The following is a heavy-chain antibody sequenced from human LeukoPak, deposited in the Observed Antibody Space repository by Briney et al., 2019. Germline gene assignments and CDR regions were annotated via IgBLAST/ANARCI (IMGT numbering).Heavy chain of an antibody. D-gene: IGHD2-2*01. Sequence: ASVKVSCKASGYTFTSYYMHWVRQAPGQGLEWMGIINPSGGSTSYAQKFQGRVTMTRDTSTSTAYMELSRLTSDDTAVYYCARVGPPDASGMDVWGQGTTVTVSS. CDR3: ARVGPPDASGMDV. V-gene: IGHV1-46*01. CDR2: INPSGGST. J-gene: IGHJ6*02. CDR1: GYTFTSYY.